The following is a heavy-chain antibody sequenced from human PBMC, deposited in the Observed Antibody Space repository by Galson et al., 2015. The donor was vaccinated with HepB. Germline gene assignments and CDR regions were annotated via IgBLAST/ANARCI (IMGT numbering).Heavy chain of an antibody. CDR3: VRDRLHSFDY. V-gene: IGHV1-18*04. J-gene: IGHJ4*02. Sequence: SVKVSCKASGYTFTSNGISWVRQAPGQGLEWMGWISTRSGNTNYAQRLQGRVTMTTDTSTSTAYMELRRLRSDDTAIYYYVRDRLHSFDYWGQGTLVTVSS. CDR2: ISTRSGNT. CDR1: GYTFTSNG.